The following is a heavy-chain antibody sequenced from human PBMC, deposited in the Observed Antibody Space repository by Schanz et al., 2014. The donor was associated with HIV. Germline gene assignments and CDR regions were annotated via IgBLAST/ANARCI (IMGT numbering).Heavy chain of an antibody. D-gene: IGHD7-27*01. Sequence: EVQLMESGGDLVQPGGSLRLSCTASGFSFSSHSMNWVRQAPGKGLEWVSSISSTSSHTYYAASLKGRFTISRDNAKNTLYLQMNSLRAEDTAVYYCASLETGATYYYYYYMDVWGQGTTVTVSS. CDR3: ASLETGATYYYYYYMDV. J-gene: IGHJ6*02. V-gene: IGHV3-21*02. CDR2: ISSTSSHT. CDR1: GFSFSSHS.